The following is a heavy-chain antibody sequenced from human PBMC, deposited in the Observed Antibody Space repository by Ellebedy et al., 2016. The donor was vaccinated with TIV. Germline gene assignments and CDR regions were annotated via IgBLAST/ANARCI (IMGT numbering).Heavy chain of an antibody. CDR3: ARGLFHYDFWSGYYYYYYMDV. D-gene: IGHD3-3*01. Sequence: ASVKVSXXASGYTFTSYDINWVRQATGQGLEWMGWMNPNSGNTGYAQKFQGRVTMTRNTSISTAYMELSSLRSEDTAVYYCARGLFHYDFWSGYYYYYYMDVWGKGTTVTVS. J-gene: IGHJ6*03. CDR2: MNPNSGNT. V-gene: IGHV1-8*01. CDR1: GYTFTSYD.